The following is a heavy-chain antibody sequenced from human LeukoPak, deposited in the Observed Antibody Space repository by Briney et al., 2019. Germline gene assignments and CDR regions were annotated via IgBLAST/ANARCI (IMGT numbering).Heavy chain of an antibody. V-gene: IGHV3-15*01. J-gene: IGHJ4*02. CDR1: RFTFSNAW. CDR3: AKVRSPGYSYGADN. CDR2: IKSKTSGGTT. Sequence: GGSLRLSCAASRFTFSNAWMSWVRQAPGKGLEWVGRIKSKTSGGTTDYAAPVKGRFAISREDSKNTLYLQMNSLRVEDTAVYYCAKVRSPGYSYGADNWGQGTLVTVSS. D-gene: IGHD5-18*01.